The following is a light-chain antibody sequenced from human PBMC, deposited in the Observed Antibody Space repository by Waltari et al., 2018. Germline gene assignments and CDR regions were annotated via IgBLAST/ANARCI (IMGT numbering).Light chain of an antibody. CDR3: QHYGSSPT. Sequence: EIVLTQSPGTLSLSPGERATLSCRASQSVGSSYLAWYQQKPGQAPRLIIYGASSRATGIPDRFSGSGSGTDFSLTISRLEPEDFAVYYCQHYGSSPTFGQGTKLEIK. CDR1: QSVGSSY. V-gene: IGKV3-20*01. J-gene: IGKJ2*01. CDR2: GAS.